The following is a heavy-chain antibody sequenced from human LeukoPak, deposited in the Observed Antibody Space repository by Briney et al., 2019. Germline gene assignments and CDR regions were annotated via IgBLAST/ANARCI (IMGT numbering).Heavy chain of an antibody. J-gene: IGHJ4*02. CDR3: ARGLEWLLWSFDY. CDR1: GFTFSSYW. CDR2: IKQDGSEK. Sequence: GGSLSLSCAASGFTFSSYWMSWVRQAPGKGLEWVANIKQDGSEKYYVDSVKGRFTISRDNAKNSLYLQMNSLRAEDTAVYYCARGLEWLLWSFDYWGQGTLVTVSS. D-gene: IGHD3-3*01. V-gene: IGHV3-7*01.